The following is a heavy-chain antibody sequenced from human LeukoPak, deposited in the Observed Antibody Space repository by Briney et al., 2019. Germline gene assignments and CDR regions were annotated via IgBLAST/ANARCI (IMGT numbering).Heavy chain of an antibody. CDR2: INPSGGST. CDR3: AREKSGSYSSDWYYGMDV. V-gene: IGHV1-46*01. CDR1: GYTFTSYY. Sequence: GASVKVSCKASGYTFTSYYMHWVRQAPGQGLEWMGIINPSGGSTSYAQKFQGRVTITRDTSTSTVYMELSSLRSEDTAVYYCAREKSGSYSSDWYYGMDVWGQGTTVTVSS. D-gene: IGHD1-26*01. J-gene: IGHJ6*02.